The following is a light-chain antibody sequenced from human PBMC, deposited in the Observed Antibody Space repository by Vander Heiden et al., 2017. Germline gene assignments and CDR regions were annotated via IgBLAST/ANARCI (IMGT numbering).Light chain of an antibody. Sequence: QSALTQPASVSGSPGQSITISCTGTSSDVGGYNYVSWYQQHPGKAPKLMIYDVSKRPSGVSNRFSGSKSGNTASLTISGLQAEDEADYYCSSYTSSSTQVFGTGTKVKVL. V-gene: IGLV2-14*01. CDR2: DVS. CDR1: SSDVGGYNY. J-gene: IGLJ1*01. CDR3: SSYTSSSTQV.